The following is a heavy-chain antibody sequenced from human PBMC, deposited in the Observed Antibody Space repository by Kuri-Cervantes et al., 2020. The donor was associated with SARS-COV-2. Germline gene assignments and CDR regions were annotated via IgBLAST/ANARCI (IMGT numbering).Heavy chain of an antibody. Sequence: ASVNVSCKASGYTFTSYGISWVRQASGQGLERMGWISVYNGHTIYAQKFQGRVTMTTDTSTSTGYMELSSLRSDDTAVYYCARVSPDYPGIAAAGDFDYWGQGTLVTVSS. D-gene: IGHD6-13*01. CDR3: ARVSPDYPGIAAAGDFDY. CDR1: GYTFTSYG. CDR2: ISVYNGHT. V-gene: IGHV1-18*04. J-gene: IGHJ4*02.